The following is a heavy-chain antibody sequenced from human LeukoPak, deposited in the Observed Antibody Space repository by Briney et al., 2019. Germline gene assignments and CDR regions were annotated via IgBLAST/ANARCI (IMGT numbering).Heavy chain of an antibody. Sequence: GRSLRLSCAASGFTVSSNYMSWVRQAPGKGLEWVSVIYSGGSTYYADSVKGRFTISRDNSKNTLYLQMNSLRAEDTAVYYCARDLFVGVLAAPRGGQGTLVTVSS. J-gene: IGHJ4*02. CDR3: ARDLFVGVLAAPR. V-gene: IGHV3-66*01. CDR1: GFTVSSNY. CDR2: IYSGGST. D-gene: IGHD3-3*02.